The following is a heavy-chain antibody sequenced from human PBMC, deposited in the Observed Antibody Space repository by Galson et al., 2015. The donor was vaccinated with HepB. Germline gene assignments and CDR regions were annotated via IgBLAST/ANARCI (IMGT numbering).Heavy chain of an antibody. CDR1: GFTFRTYA. D-gene: IGHD6-25*01. J-gene: IGHJ6*02. Sequence: SLRLSCAASGFTFRTYATHWVRQAPGKGLEWLAVISNDGTNEYYADSVKGRFTISRDNSRNTLYLQMNSLRVEDTAVYYCAKVGQSGLYGMDVWGQGTTVTVSS. CDR3: AKVGQSGLYGMDV. V-gene: IGHV3-30*04. CDR2: ISNDGTNE.